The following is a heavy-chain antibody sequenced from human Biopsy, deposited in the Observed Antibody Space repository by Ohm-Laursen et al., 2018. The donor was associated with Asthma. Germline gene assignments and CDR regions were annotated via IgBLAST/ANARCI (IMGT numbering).Heavy chain of an antibody. CDR1: GGSISSGGYS. V-gene: IGHV4-30-2*01. CDR3: ARGAYYEDSNGYHGAFDI. D-gene: IGHD3-22*01. Sequence: PSETLSLTCPASGGSISSGGYSWNWIRQPPGKGLEWIGYIFYSGGTYYNPSLKSRVTISVDRSTKQISLKVRSVTAADTAVYFCARGAYYEDSNGYHGAFDIWGQGAMVTVSS. J-gene: IGHJ3*02. CDR2: IFYSGGT.